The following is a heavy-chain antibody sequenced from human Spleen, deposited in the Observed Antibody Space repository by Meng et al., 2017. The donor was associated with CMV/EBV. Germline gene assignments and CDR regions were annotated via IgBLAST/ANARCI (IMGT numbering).Heavy chain of an antibody. Sequence: CSVFGASFSGYSRRWLRQPPGKGLEWIGEINDSGSTNYNPSLKGRVTILIDTAKNQFSLRLSSVTAADTAVYYCARDCTNDVCFFNYWGQGSLVTVSS. CDR2: INDSGST. D-gene: IGHD2-8*01. V-gene: IGHV4-34*01. CDR3: ARDCTNDVCFFNY. CDR1: GASFSGYS. J-gene: IGHJ4*02.